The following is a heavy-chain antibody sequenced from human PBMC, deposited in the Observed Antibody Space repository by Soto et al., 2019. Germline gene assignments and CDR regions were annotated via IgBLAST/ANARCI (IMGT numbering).Heavy chain of an antibody. V-gene: IGHV4-30-4*01. J-gene: IGHJ5*02. Sequence: PSETLSLTCTVSGGSISSGDYYWSWIRQPPGKGLEWIGYIYYSGSTYYNPSLKSRVTISVDTSKNQFSLKLSSVTAADTAVYYCASRSYYDILTGHKSRYNWFDPWGQGTLVTVSS. CDR1: GGSISSGDYY. CDR2: IYYSGST. D-gene: IGHD3-9*01. CDR3: ASRSYYDILTGHKSRYNWFDP.